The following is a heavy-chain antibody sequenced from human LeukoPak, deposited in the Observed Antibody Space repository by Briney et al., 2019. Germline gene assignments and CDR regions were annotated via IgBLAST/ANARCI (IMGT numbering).Heavy chain of an antibody. CDR1: GSTVSSNY. CDR3: ARASLGSLNAFDI. D-gene: IGHD3-16*01. J-gene: IGHJ3*02. CDR2: IYSGGST. Sequence: GGSLRLSCAASGSTVSSNYMSWVRQAPGKGLEWVSVIYSGGSTYYADSVKGRFTISRDNSKNTLYLQMNSLRAEDTAVYYCARASLGSLNAFDIWGQGTMVTVSS. V-gene: IGHV3-66*01.